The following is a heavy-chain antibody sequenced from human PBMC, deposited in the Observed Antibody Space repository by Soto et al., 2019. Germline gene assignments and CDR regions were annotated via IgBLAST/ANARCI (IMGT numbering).Heavy chain of an antibody. J-gene: IGHJ5*02. CDR2: MNPNSGNT. D-gene: IGHD6-6*01. Sequence: ASVKVSCKASGYTFTSYDINWVRQATGQGLEWMGWMNPNSGNTGYAQKFQGRVTMTRNTSISTAYMELSSLRSEDTAVYYCARRSDERWQLVRGWFDPWGQGTLVTVSS. CDR3: ARRSDERWQLVRGWFDP. V-gene: IGHV1-8*01. CDR1: GYTFTSYD.